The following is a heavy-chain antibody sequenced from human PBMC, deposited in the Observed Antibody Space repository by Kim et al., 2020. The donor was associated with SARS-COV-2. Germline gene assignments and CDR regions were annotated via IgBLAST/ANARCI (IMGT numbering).Heavy chain of an antibody. CDR2: GSES. CDR3: ARSVFGDNY. V-gene: IGHV3-7*01. Sequence: GSESYYVDSVKGRFTNSRDNAKISLYMQMNGRRVEDTAVYYCARSVFGDNYWGQGTLVSVSS. D-gene: IGHD3-10*02. J-gene: IGHJ4*02.